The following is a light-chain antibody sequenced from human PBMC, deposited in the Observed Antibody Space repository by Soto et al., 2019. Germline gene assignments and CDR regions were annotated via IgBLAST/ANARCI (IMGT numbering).Light chain of an antibody. V-gene: IGLV3-21*02. Sequence: SYELTQPPSVSVAPGQTARITCGGNNIGSKSVHWYQQKPGQAPVLVVDDDSDRPSWIPERFSGSNSGNTATLTISRVEAGDEADYFCHVWDSSSEHVFGTGTKVTVL. CDR2: DDS. J-gene: IGLJ1*01. CDR3: HVWDSSSEHV. CDR1: NIGSKS.